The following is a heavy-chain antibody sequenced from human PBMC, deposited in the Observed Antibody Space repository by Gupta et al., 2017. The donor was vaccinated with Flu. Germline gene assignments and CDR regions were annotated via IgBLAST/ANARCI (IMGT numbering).Heavy chain of an antibody. CDR3: ARYGFSFGLDL. V-gene: IGHV3-7*03. D-gene: IGHD3-10*01. J-gene: IGHJ6*02. CDR2: INRDGSEK. Sequence: SWVRKAQGKGLEWVANINRDGSEKNYVDSAQGRFTISRDNAEDSLFLYMTSVRAEDTAVYYCARYGFSFGLDLWGQGTTVTVSS.